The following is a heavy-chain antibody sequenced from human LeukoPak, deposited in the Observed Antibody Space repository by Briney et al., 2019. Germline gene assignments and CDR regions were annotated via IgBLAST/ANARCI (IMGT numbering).Heavy chain of an antibody. Sequence: SETLSLTCAVYGGSFSGYYWSWIRQPPGKGLEWIGTFYHGGSTYYNPSLKSRVTISVDTSKNQFSLKLSSVTAADTAVYYCAREVSDYGGLDWFDPWGQGTLVTVSS. V-gene: IGHV4-34*01. CDR2: FYHGGST. D-gene: IGHD4-23*01. CDR1: GGSFSGYY. CDR3: AREVSDYGGLDWFDP. J-gene: IGHJ5*02.